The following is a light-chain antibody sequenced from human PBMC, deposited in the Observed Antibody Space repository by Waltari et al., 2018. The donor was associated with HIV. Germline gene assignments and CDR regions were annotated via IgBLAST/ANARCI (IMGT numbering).Light chain of an antibody. CDR3: CSYAGDSNYV. CDR1: SSDVGSYNL. V-gene: IGLV2-23*02. J-gene: IGLJ1*01. Sequence: QSALTQPASVSGSPGQSITISCTGTSSDVGSYNLVSWYQVSPGKAPKLIIHEVNKRPSGVSDRFSGSKSGKTASLTISGLQTEDEADYYCCSYAGDSNYVFGTGTKVTVL. CDR2: EVN.